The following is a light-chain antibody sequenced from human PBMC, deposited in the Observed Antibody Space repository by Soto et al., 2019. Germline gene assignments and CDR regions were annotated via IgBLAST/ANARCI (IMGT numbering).Light chain of an antibody. J-gene: IGKJ3*01. CDR3: QHYGNSPPEYT. CDR2: GAS. V-gene: IGKV3-20*01. Sequence: EIVLTQSPCPLSLSPGERATLSCRASQSVSSSFLAWYQQRPGQAPRLLIFGASYRATGIPDRFSGSGSGTDFTLTISRLEPEDFAVYYCQHYGNSPPEYTFGPGTNVDSK. CDR1: QSVSSSF.